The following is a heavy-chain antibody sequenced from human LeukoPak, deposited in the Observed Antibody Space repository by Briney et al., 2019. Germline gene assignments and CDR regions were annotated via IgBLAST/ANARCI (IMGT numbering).Heavy chain of an antibody. D-gene: IGHD1-26*01. Sequence: GGSLRLSCAASGFTFSSYGMHWVRQAPGKGLEWVAVISYDGSNKYYADSVKGRFTISRDNSKNTLYLQMNSLRAEDTAVYYCAKEGSGSFFDYWGQGTLVTVSS. CDR2: ISYDGSNK. V-gene: IGHV3-30*18. CDR3: AKEGSGSFFDY. CDR1: GFTFSSYG. J-gene: IGHJ4*02.